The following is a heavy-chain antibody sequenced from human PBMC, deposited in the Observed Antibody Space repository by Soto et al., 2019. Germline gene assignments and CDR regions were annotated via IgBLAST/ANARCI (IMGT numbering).Heavy chain of an antibody. V-gene: IGHV3-33*01. J-gene: IGHJ6*02. CDR1: GFTFSSYG. Sequence: QVQLVESGGGVVQPGRSLRLSCAASGFTFSSYGMHWVRQAPGKGLEWVAVIWYDGSNKYYADSVKGRFTISRDNSKNTLYLQMNSLRAEDTAVYYCARFSAGPFSIVVPPPRYYGMDVWGQGTTVTVSS. D-gene: IGHD2-2*01. CDR2: IWYDGSNK. CDR3: ARFSAGPFSIVVPPPRYYGMDV.